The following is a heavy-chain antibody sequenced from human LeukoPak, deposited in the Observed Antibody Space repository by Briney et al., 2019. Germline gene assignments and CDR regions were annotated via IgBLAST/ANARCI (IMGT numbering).Heavy chain of an antibody. Sequence: AGGSLRLSCAASGFTFTSYSMNWVRQAPGKGREWVSYISSSSSIISYADSVKGRFTISKDNAKNSLYLQMYSLRDEDTAVYYCARDLHSAFDYWGQGALVTVSS. D-gene: IGHD2-15*01. J-gene: IGHJ4*02. CDR2: ISSSSSII. V-gene: IGHV3-48*02. CDR3: ARDLHSAFDY. CDR1: GFTFTSYS.